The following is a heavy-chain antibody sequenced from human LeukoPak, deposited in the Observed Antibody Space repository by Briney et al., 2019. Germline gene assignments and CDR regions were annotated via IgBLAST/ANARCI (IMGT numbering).Heavy chain of an antibody. Sequence: SETLSLTCTASGGSISSYYWSWIRQPPGKGLEWIGYIYYSGSTNYNPSLKSRVTISVDTSKNQFSLKLSSVTAADTAVYYCARDLVDSSGYYYAFDIWGQGTMVTVSS. CDR2: IYYSGST. D-gene: IGHD3-22*01. J-gene: IGHJ3*02. CDR3: ARDLVDSSGYYYAFDI. CDR1: GGSISSYY. V-gene: IGHV4-59*01.